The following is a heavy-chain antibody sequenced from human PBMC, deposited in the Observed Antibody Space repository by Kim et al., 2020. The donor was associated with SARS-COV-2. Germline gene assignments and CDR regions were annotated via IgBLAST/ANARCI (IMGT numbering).Heavy chain of an antibody. Sequence: ADAVKGRFTISRDNAKNSLYLQMNSLRAEDTAVYYCARVALFPLYYGMDVWGQGTTVTVSS. D-gene: IGHD2-21*01. V-gene: IGHV3-11*04. J-gene: IGHJ6*02. CDR3: ARVALFPLYYGMDV.